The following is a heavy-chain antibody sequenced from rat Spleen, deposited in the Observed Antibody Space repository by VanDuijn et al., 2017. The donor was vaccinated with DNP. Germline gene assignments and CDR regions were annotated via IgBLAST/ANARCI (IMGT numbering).Heavy chain of an antibody. CDR2: INKDSRTI. V-gene: IGHV4-2*01. D-gene: IGHD4-3*01. J-gene: IGHJ2*01. CDR1: GLNFNDYW. CDR3: VRERFGVDY. Sequence: EVKLVESGGGLVQPGRSLKLSCVASGLNFNDYWMGWVRQAPGKGLEWIAEINKDSRTIKYTPSLKDKLTISRDNAQKTLYLQMSKLGSEDTAIYYCVRERFGVDYWGQGVMVTVSS.